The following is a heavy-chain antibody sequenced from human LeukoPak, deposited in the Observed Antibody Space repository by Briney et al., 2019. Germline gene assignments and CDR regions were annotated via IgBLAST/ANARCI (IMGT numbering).Heavy chain of an antibody. CDR2: INSDSGFT. J-gene: IGHJ5*02. Sequence: GASVKVSCKASGYTFTGYYMNWVRQAPGQGLEWMGWINSDSGFTKYAQKFQGRVTMTRDTSITTVYMDLTRLTSDDTALYYCARNFDMKGFDPWGQGTLVTVSS. CDR3: ARNFDMKGFDP. D-gene: IGHD3-9*01. CDR1: GYTFTGYY. V-gene: IGHV1-2*02.